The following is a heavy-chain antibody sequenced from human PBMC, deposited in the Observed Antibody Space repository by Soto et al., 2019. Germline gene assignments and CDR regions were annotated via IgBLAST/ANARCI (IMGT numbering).Heavy chain of an antibody. J-gene: IGHJ5*02. D-gene: IGHD3-16*01. CDR2: MNPGSGDT. Sequence: ASVKVSCKASGYSFTNNDVRWVRQATGQGLEWMGRMNPGSGDTGYAQKFQGRVTMTRDISTATAYMEMSSLRSDDTATYYCARMATFGSLNWFDPWGQGTLVTVSS. CDR3: ARMATFGSLNWFDP. V-gene: IGHV1-8*01. CDR1: GYSFTNND.